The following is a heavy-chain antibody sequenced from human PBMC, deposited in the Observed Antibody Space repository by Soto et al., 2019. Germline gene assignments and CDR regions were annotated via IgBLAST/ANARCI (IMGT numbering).Heavy chain of an antibody. D-gene: IGHD3-9*01. V-gene: IGHV4-34*01. J-gene: IGHJ4*02. CDR1: GGSYIGYD. CDR3: ARRFYDLLTGYPDY. CDR2: INHSGST. Sequence: SETLSLTCAVYGGSYIGYDWSRIRQPPGKGLEWIGEINHSGSTNYNPSLKSRATISVDTSKNQFSLEMCPVTAADTAVYYCARRFYDLLTGYPDYWGQGTLVTVS.